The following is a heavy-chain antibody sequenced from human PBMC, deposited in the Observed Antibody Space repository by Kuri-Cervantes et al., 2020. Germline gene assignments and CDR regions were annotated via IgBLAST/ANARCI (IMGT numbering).Heavy chain of an antibody. Sequence: ASVKVSCKASGYTFTCYGISWVRQAPGQGLEWMGWISAYNGNTNYAQKLQGRVTMTTDTSTSTAYMELRSLRSDDTAVYYCARDRMVQGVIMGWVYMDVWGKGTTVTVSS. V-gene: IGHV1-18*01. CDR3: ARDRMVQGVIMGWVYMDV. J-gene: IGHJ6*03. CDR2: ISAYNGNT. CDR1: GYTFTCYG. D-gene: IGHD3-10*01.